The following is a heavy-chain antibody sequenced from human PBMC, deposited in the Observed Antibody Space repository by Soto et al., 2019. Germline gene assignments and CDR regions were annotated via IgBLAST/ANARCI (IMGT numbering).Heavy chain of an antibody. CDR3: AKDLPGRYSSSWFGLFDY. D-gene: IGHD6-13*01. V-gene: IGHV3-30*18. J-gene: IGHJ4*02. Sequence: QVRLVESGGGVVQPGRSLRVSCVVSGFTFSNFGMHWVRQAPGKGLEWVAVISEDGGSKFYADSVKGRFTISRDNSKNTVYLQMNSLGPDDTALYYCAKDLPGRYSSSWFGLFDYWGQGTLVTVSS. CDR1: GFTFSNFG. CDR2: ISEDGGSK.